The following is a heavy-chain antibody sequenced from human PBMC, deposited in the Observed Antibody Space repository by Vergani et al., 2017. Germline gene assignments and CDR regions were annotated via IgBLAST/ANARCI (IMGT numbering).Heavy chain of an antibody. Sequence: QVQLQESGPGLVKPSQTLSLTCTVSGGSISSGDYYWSWIRQPPGKGLEWIGYIYYSGSTYYNPSLKSRVTISVDTSKNQFSLKLSSVTAADTAVYYCASRTYDSSGYYYGSAFDIWGQGTMVTVSS. J-gene: IGHJ3*02. CDR1: GGSISSGDYY. V-gene: IGHV4-30-4*01. D-gene: IGHD3-22*01. CDR2: IYYSGST. CDR3: ASRTYDSSGYYYGSAFDI.